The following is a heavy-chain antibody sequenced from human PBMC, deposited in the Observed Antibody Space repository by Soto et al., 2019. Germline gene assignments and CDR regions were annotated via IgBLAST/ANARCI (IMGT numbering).Heavy chain of an antibody. D-gene: IGHD4-4*01. J-gene: IGHJ5*02. Sequence: QLQLQESGPGLVKPSETLSLTCTVSGGSISSSSYLWGWIRQPPGKGLEWIGSIYYTGSTYYNPSLNSRVTISVDTSKNQFSLSLSSVTAADTAVYYCARQGGFTVSRSIDWFDPWGQGTLVTVSS. CDR2: IYYTGST. CDR1: GGSISSSSYL. CDR3: ARQGGFTVSRSIDWFDP. V-gene: IGHV4-39*01.